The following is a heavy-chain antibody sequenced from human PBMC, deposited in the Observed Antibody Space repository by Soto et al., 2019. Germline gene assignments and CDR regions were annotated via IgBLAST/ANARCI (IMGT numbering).Heavy chain of an antibody. J-gene: IGHJ4*02. CDR1: GFIFSNAW. Sequence: GGSLRLSCAASGFIFSNAWMSWVRQAPGKGLEWVGRIKSKTDGGTTDFAAPVKGRFSISRDDSKNIVYLQMSSLQTEDTAVYHCTTDLAHMSPSIFSWWRQGTLDTASS. CDR3: TTDLAHMSPSIFSW. V-gene: IGHV3-15*01. CDR2: IKSKTDGGTT.